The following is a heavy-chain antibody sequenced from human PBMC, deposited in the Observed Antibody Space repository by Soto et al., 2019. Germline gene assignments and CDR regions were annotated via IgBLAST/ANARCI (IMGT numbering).Heavy chain of an antibody. J-gene: IGHJ6*02. CDR2: INHSGST. CDR3: ARGLFTIFGVVTPPYYYYGMDV. CDR1: VGSFSGYY. V-gene: IGHV4-34*01. Sequence: PSETLSLTCAVYVGSFSGYYWSWIRQPPGKGLEWIGEINHSGSTNYNPSLKSRVTISVDTSKNQFSLKLSSVTAADTAVYYCARGLFTIFGVVTPPYYYYGMDVWGQGTTVTVSS. D-gene: IGHD3-3*01.